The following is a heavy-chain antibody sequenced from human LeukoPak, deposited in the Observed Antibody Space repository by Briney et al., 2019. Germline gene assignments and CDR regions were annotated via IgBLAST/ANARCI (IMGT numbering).Heavy chain of an antibody. CDR2: IYYSGST. CDR1: GGSLSSYY. D-gene: IGHD6-13*01. CDR3: AREAYSSSWPYYFDY. V-gene: IGHV4-59*01. Sequence: SETLSLTCTVSGGSLSSYYWSWIRQPPGKGLEGIGYIYYSGSTNYNPSLKSRVTISVDTSKNQFSLKLSSVTAADTAVYYCAREAYSSSWPYYFDYWGQGTLVTVSS. J-gene: IGHJ4*02.